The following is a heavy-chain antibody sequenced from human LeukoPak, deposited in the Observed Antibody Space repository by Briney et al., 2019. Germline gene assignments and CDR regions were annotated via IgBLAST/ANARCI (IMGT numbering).Heavy chain of an antibody. D-gene: IGHD5-18*01. Sequence: PGGSLRLSCAASGFTFSSYDMHWVRQATGKGLEWVSAIGTAGDTYYPGSVKGRFTISRENAKNSLYLQMNSLRAGDTAVYYCARDRDSYGTHWGFDLWGRGTLVTVS. J-gene: IGHJ2*01. V-gene: IGHV3-13*01. CDR1: GFTFSSYD. CDR3: ARDRDSYGTHWGFDL. CDR2: IGTAGDT.